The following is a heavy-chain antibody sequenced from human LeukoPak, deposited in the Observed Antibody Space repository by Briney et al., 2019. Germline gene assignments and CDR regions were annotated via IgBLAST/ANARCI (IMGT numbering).Heavy chain of an antibody. Sequence: GASVKVSCKASGYTFTTYGISWVRQAPGQGLEWMGWIHPYNGNTNYAQMLQGSVTMTTDTSTSTAYMELRSLRSDDTAVYYCARDREAARPGWFDPWGQGTLVTVSS. CDR3: ARDREAARPGWFDP. V-gene: IGHV1-18*01. CDR1: GYTFTTYG. D-gene: IGHD6-6*01. CDR2: IHPYNGNT. J-gene: IGHJ5*02.